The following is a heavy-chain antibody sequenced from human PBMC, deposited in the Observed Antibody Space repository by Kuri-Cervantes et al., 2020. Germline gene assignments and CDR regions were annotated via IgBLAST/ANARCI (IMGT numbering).Heavy chain of an antibody. D-gene: IGHD3-3*01. CDR2: MNPNSGNT. V-gene: IGHV1-8*01. CDR1: GYTFTSYD. CDR3: ARDPDRYDFWSGSCDY. Sequence: SVKVSCKASGYTFTSYDINWVRQATGQGLEWMGWMNPNSGNTGYAQKFQGRVTMTRNTSISTAYMELSSLRAEDTAVYYRARDPDRYDFWSGSCDYWGQGTLVTVSS. J-gene: IGHJ4*02.